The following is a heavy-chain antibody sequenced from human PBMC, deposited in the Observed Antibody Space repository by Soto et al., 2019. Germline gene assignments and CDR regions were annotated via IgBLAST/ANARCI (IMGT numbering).Heavy chain of an antibody. J-gene: IGHJ6*03. CDR1: GGSISSYY. D-gene: IGHD5-12*01. CDR2: IYYSGST. V-gene: IGHV4-59*08. Sequence: SETLSLTCTVSGGSISSYYWSWIRQPPGKGLEWIGYIYYSGSTNYNPSLKSRVTISVDTSKNQFSLKLSSVTAADTAVYYCARLYSGYDYYYYYMDVWGKGTTVTVSS. CDR3: ARLYSGYDYYYYYMDV.